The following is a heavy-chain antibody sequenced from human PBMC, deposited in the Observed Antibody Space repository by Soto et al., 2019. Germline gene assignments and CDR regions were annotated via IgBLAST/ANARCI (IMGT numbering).Heavy chain of an antibody. Sequence: QVQLVESGGGVVQPGRSLRLSCAASGFTFSSYAMHWVRQAPGKGLEWVAVISYDGSNEYYADSVKGRFTISRDNSKNTLYLQMNSLRAEDTAVYYCARATPCSGGSCYVDYWGQGTLVTVSS. J-gene: IGHJ4*02. V-gene: IGHV3-30-3*01. CDR1: GFTFSSYA. CDR2: ISYDGSNE. D-gene: IGHD2-15*01. CDR3: ARATPCSGGSCYVDY.